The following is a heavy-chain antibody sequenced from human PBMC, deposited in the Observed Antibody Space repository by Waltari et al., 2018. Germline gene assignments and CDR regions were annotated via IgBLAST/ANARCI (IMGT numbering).Heavy chain of an antibody. CDR3: ARGGFLKSIIIVVMDFDY. CDR2: ISGYKGET. D-gene: IGHD3-22*01. CDR1: GYTFSNFG. J-gene: IGHJ4*02. V-gene: IGHV1-18*01. Sequence: QGQLVQSGAEVKKTGASVKVSCKASGYTFSNFGIHWIRHVPGQGFEWMGWISGYKGETRYAPKFQDRVTMTTDASTTTAYMELRSLRPDDTAMYYCARGGFLKSIIIVVMDFDYWGQGTQVTVSS.